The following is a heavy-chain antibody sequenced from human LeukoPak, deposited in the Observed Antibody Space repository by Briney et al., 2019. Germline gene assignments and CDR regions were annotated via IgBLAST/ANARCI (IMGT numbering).Heavy chain of an antibody. J-gene: IGHJ3*02. D-gene: IGHD1-1*01. CDR3: ARSPEGTDAFDI. V-gene: IGHV3-7*01. CDR2: IKQDGSEK. CDR1: GFIFSSYW. Sequence: GGSLRLSCAASGFIFSSYWMSWVRQAPGKGLEWVANIKQDGSEKYYVDSVKGRFTISRDSAKNSLYLQMNSLRAEDTAVYYCARSPEGTDAFDIWGQGTMVTVSS.